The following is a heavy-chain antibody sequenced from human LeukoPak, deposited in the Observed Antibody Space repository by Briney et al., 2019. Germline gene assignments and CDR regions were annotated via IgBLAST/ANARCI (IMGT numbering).Heavy chain of an antibody. CDR2: ISAYNGNT. Sequence: EASVKVSCKASVYTFTSYGISWVRQAPGQGLEWMGWISAYNGNTNYAQKLQGRVTMTTDTSTSTAYMELRSLRSDDTAVYYCARDFDGYGDYVFDYWGQGTLVTVSS. J-gene: IGHJ4*02. CDR3: ARDFDGYGDYVFDY. CDR1: VYTFTSYG. D-gene: IGHD4-17*01. V-gene: IGHV1-18*01.